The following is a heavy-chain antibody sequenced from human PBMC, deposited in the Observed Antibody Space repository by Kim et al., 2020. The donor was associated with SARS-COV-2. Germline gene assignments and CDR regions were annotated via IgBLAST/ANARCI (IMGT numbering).Heavy chain of an antibody. CDR2: IRSKAYGGTT. CDR1: GFTFGDYA. V-gene: IGHV3-49*04. CDR3: TREEGGWLQSY. J-gene: IGHJ4*02. Sequence: GGSLRLSCTASGFTFGDYAMSWVRQAPGKGLEWVGFIRSKAYGGTTEYAASVKGRFTISRDDSKSIAYLQMNSRKTEDTAVYYCTREEGGWLQSYWGQGTLVTVSS. D-gene: IGHD5-12*01.